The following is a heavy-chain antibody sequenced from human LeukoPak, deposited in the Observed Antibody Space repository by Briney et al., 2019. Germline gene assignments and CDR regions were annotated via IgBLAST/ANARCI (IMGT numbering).Heavy chain of an antibody. CDR2: INTNTGNP. V-gene: IGHV7-4-1*02. Sequence: ASVKVSCKASGYTFTSYAMNWVRQAPGQGLEWMGWINTNTGNPTYAQGFTGRFVFSLDTSVSPAYLQISSLKAKDTAVYYCARDWVSSGWPRHFDYWGQGTLVTVSS. J-gene: IGHJ4*02. CDR3: ARDWVSSGWPRHFDY. CDR1: GYTFTSYA. D-gene: IGHD6-19*01.